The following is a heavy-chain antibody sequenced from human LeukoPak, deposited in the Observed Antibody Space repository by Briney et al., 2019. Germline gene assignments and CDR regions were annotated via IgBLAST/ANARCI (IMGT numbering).Heavy chain of an antibody. CDR2: ISDIGSI. CDR3: AGHHPRNTVDF. CDR1: GGSISSYY. Sequence: SETLSLTCTVSGGSISSYYWSWIRQPPGKGLEWIAYISDIGSINYNPSLKSRVTISLDTSKNQLSLKLRSVTAADAAVYYCAGHHPRNTVDFWGQGTLVTVSS. D-gene: IGHD2/OR15-2a*01. V-gene: IGHV4-59*08. J-gene: IGHJ4*02.